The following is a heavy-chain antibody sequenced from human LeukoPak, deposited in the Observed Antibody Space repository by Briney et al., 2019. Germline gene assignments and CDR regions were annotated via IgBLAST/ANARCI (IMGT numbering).Heavy chain of an antibody. J-gene: IGHJ4*02. V-gene: IGHV4-30-4*08. CDR2: IYYSGNT. Sequence: PSETLSLTCTVSGDSISSGDYYWSWIRQPPGKGLEWIGYIYYSGNTYYNPSLQSRVTISVDTSKNQFSLNLSSVTAADTAVFYCARGHDCFDYWGQGTLVTVSS. CDR1: GDSISSGDYY. CDR3: ARGHDCFDY.